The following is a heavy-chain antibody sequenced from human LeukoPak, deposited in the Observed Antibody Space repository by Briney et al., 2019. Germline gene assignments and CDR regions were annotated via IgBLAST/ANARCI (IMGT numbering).Heavy chain of an antibody. Sequence: PGGSLRLSCAASGFTVSSNYMSWVRQAPGKGLEWVSVIYSGGSTYYADSVKGRFTISRDNSKNTLYLQMNSLRAEDTAVYYCARGDSSGYYPLDYWGQGTLVTVSS. J-gene: IGHJ4*02. CDR2: IYSGGST. CDR3: ARGDSSGYYPLDY. CDR1: GFTVSSNY. D-gene: IGHD3-22*01. V-gene: IGHV3-53*01.